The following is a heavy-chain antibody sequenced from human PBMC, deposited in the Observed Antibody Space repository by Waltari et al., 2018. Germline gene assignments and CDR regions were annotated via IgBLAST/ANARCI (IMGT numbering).Heavy chain of an antibody. V-gene: IGHV3-74*03. CDR1: GFRFSNYW. J-gene: IGHJ6*02. CDR2: ISNDESRI. D-gene: IGHD3-10*01. Sequence: EEQLLESGGGLVQPGESLRLSCAASGFRFSNYWMNWVRQAPGKGLVWVERISNDESRITYADSVKGRFTISRDNAKNTLYLQMKRLRAEDTALYYCVRLAQRTYRSPVPGRHYYYGMDVWGQGTTVTVSS. CDR3: VRLAQRTYRSPVPGRHYYYGMDV.